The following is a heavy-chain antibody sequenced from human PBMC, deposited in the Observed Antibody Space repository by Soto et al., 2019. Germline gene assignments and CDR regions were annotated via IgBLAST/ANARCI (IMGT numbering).Heavy chain of an antibody. CDR1: GFTFGDYS. CDR3: TSILLPITMIVGPRPLFDY. D-gene: IGHD3-22*01. J-gene: IGHJ4*02. Sequence: PGVSLXLSFTASGFTFGDYSMSWFRQAPGKGLEWVGFIRSKAYGGTTEYAASVKGRFTISRDDSKSIAYLQMNSLKTEDTAVYYCTSILLPITMIVGPRPLFDYWGQGTLVTVSS. V-gene: IGHV3-49*03. CDR2: IRSKAYGGTT.